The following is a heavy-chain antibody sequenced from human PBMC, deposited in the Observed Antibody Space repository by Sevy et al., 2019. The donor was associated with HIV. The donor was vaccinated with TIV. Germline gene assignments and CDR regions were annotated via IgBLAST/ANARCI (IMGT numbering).Heavy chain of an antibody. CDR3: AKDTIVVVGEALDI. V-gene: IGHV3-23*01. J-gene: IGHJ3*02. D-gene: IGHD3-22*01. Sequence: GGSLRLSCAVSGFTFSNYAMSWVRQAPGKGLEWVSAISGRDTGTFYAESVKGRFTISRDNSKNTLYLQMNSLRAEDTAVYHCAKDTIVVVGEALDIWGRGTMVTVSS. CDR1: GFTFSNYA. CDR2: ISGRDTGT.